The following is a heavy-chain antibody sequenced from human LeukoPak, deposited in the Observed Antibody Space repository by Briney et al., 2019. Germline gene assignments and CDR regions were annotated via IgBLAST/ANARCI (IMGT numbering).Heavy chain of an antibody. J-gene: IGHJ6*03. V-gene: IGHV4-4*02. D-gene: IGHD6-13*01. CDR3: ARAMGLIAAAGTYYYYYMDV. CDR2: IYHSGTT. Sequence: PSETLSLTCAVSGGSISSHNWWSWVRQPPGKGLEWIGEIYHSGTTNYNPSLKSRVTISVEKSKNQFSLKLSSVTAADTAVYYCARAMGLIAAAGTYYYYYMDVWGKGTTVTVSS. CDR1: GGSISSHNW.